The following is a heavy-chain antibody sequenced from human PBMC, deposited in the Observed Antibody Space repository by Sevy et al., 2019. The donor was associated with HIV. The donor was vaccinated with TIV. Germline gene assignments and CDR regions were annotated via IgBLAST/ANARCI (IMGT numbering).Heavy chain of an antibody. D-gene: IGHD2-8*02. CDR1: GYTFTGHH. J-gene: IGHJ4*02. CDR2: INPQSGGT. V-gene: IGHV1-2*02. CDR3: ARHTGFMIDS. Sequence: ASVKVSCKAPGYTFTGHHMHWVRQAPGHGLEWMGWINPQSGGTNYGQKFQGRVIMSRDTSITTVYMELTSLRSDDTAIYYCARHTGFMIDSWGQGTLVTVSS.